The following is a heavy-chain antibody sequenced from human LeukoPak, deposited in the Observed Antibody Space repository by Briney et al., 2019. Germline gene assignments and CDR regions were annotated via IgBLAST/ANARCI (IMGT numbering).Heavy chain of an antibody. Sequence: SETLSLTCTVSGGSIRSTGYYWSWIRQPPGKGPEWIGSVYYSGTTYYNPSFRSRLTMSVDTSNNQFSLKLSSVTAADTAMYYCARHARREALRHSAFDIWGQGTMDTVSS. V-gene: IGHV4-39*01. D-gene: IGHD3-3*01. J-gene: IGHJ3*02. CDR2: VYYSGTT. CDR1: GGSIRSTGYY. CDR3: ARHARREALRHSAFDI.